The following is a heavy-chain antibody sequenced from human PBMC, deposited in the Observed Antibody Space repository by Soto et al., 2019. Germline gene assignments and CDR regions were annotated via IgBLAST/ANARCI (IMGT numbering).Heavy chain of an antibody. CDR1: GDSVSSNSAT. CDR3: ARLLGNTWLHS. J-gene: IGHJ5*01. Sequence: QVQLQQSGPGLVKPSQTLSLTCAISGDSVSSNSATWDWIRQSPSRGLEWLGRTYYRSKWYNDSAVSVKRRITTPPATPNTPLSLQLTSLPPDDTAVYYCARLLGNTWLHSWGQGTLVTVSS. D-gene: IGHD1-26*01. V-gene: IGHV6-1*01. CDR2: TYYRSKWYN.